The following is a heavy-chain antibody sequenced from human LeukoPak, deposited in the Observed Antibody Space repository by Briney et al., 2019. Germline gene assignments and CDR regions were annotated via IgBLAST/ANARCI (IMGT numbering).Heavy chain of an antibody. Sequence: PSETLSLTCTVSGYSISSGYYWGWIRQPPGKGLEWIGSIYHSGSTYYNPSLKSRVTISVDTSKNQFSLKLSSVTAADTAVYYCARNLSSSSLVPFRGYYFDYWGQGTLVTVSS. CDR2: IYHSGST. CDR1: GYSISSGYY. D-gene: IGHD6-6*01. CDR3: ARNLSSSSLVPFRGYYFDY. V-gene: IGHV4-38-2*02. J-gene: IGHJ4*02.